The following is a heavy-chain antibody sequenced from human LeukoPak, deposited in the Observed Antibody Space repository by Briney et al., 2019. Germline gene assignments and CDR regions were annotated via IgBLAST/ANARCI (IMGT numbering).Heavy chain of an antibody. Sequence: PGGSLRLSCAASGFTFSSYAMSWVRQAPGKGLEWVSAISGSGGSTYYADSVKGRFTISRDNSKSTLYLQMNSLRAEDTAVYYCAKDKEGIAVAGTPIDYWGQGTLVTVSS. CDR1: GFTFSSYA. CDR3: AKDKEGIAVAGTPIDY. CDR2: ISGSGGST. D-gene: IGHD6-19*01. V-gene: IGHV3-23*01. J-gene: IGHJ4*02.